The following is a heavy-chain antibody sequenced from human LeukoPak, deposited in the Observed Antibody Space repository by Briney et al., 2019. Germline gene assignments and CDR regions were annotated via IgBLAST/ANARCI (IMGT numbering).Heavy chain of an antibody. V-gene: IGHV3-7*04. CDR2: IKEDGSLR. J-gene: IGHJ3*02. CDR1: GFTFSSTW. D-gene: IGHD1-26*01. CDR3: ARDGAPSVGAFDI. Sequence: PGGSLRLSCAASGFTFSSTWMTWVRQAPGKGLQWVANIKEDGSLRDYVDSVKGRFTISRDNAKNSLYLQMNSPRHEDTAVYYRARDGAPSVGAFDIWGQGTMVTVPS.